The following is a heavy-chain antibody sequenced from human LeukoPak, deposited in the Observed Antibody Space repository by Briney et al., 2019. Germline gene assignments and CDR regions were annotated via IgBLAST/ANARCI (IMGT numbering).Heavy chain of an antibody. V-gene: IGHV4-4*09. CDR1: GGSISSYY. CDR2: IYTSGST. D-gene: IGHD7-27*01. Sequence: SETLSLTCTVSGGSISSYYWSWIRQPPGKGLEWIGYIYTSGSTNYNPSLKSRVIISVDTSKNQFSLKLSSVTAADTAVYYCARHLYRSGLGMTTDAFDIWGQGTMVTVSS. CDR3: ARHLYRSGLGMTTDAFDI. J-gene: IGHJ3*02.